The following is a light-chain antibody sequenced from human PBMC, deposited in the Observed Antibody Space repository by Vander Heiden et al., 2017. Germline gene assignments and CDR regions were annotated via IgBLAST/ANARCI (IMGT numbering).Light chain of an antibody. Sequence: EFVLTQPPGTLLLSPGERATLSCRASQSVSSSYLAWYQQKPGQAPRLLIYGASSRATGIPDRFSGSGSGTDFTLTISRLEPEDFAVYYCQQYGSSPRTFGQGTKVEIK. CDR3: QQYGSSPRT. CDR1: QSVSSSY. CDR2: GAS. V-gene: IGKV3-20*01. J-gene: IGKJ1*01.